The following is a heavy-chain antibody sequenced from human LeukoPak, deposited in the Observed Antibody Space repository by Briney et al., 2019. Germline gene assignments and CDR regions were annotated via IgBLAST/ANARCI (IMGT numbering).Heavy chain of an antibody. CDR2: IKQDGSEK. CDR3: ARNYGGNLKPYDY. CDR1: GFTFSSYW. Sequence: GGSLRLSCAASGFTFSSYWMSWVRQAPGKGLEWVANIKQDGSEKYYVDSVKGRFTISRDNAKNSLYLQMNSLRAEDTAVYYCARNYGGNLKPYDYWGQGTLVTVSS. V-gene: IGHV3-7*01. J-gene: IGHJ4*02. D-gene: IGHD4-23*01.